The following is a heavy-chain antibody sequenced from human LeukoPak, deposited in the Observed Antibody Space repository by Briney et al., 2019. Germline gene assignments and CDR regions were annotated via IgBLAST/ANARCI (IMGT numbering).Heavy chain of an antibody. CDR2: ISPNSGGT. Sequence: ASVKVSCKASGYTLTDYYMHWVRQAPGQGLEWMGWISPNSGGTNYAQKLQGRVTMTRDTSISTAYMELSRLRSDDTAVYYCARDYVGDNWFDPWGQGTLVTVSS. CDR1: GYTLTDYY. CDR3: ARDYVGDNWFDP. V-gene: IGHV1-2*02. J-gene: IGHJ5*02. D-gene: IGHD3-16*01.